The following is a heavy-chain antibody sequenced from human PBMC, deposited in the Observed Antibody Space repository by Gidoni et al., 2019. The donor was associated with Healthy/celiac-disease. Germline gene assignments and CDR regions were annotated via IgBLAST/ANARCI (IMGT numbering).Heavy chain of an antibody. J-gene: IGHJ4*02. CDR2: ISWNSGSI. Sequence: EVQLVESGGGLVQPGRSLRRSCAASGITFADYAMHWVRQAPGKGLEWVSGISWNSGSIGYADSVKGRFTISRDNAKNSLYLQMNSLRAEDTALYYCAKDIRGYYDSIGFDYWGQGTLVTVSS. V-gene: IGHV3-9*01. CDR3: AKDIRGYYDSIGFDY. D-gene: IGHD3-22*01. CDR1: GITFADYA.